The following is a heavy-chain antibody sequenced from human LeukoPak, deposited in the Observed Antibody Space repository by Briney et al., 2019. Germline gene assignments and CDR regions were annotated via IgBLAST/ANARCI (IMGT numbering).Heavy chain of an antibody. CDR3: ARLAALGRVYYFDY. D-gene: IGHD6-13*01. J-gene: IGHJ4*02. V-gene: IGHV3-30*03. CDR1: GFTFSSYG. CDR2: ISYDGSNK. Sequence: PGWSLRLSCAASGFTFSSYGMPWVRQAPGKGLEWVAVISYDGSNKYYADSVKGRFTISRDNAKNSLYLQMNSLRAEDTAVYYCARLAALGRVYYFDYWGQGTLVTVSS.